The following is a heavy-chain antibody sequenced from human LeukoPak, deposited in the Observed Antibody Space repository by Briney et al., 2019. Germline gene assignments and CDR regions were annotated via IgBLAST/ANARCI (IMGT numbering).Heavy chain of an antibody. CDR2: IKQDGSEK. CDR1: GFTFSRYT. J-gene: IGHJ4*02. CDR3: ARSVSSVVPAPAGYFDY. D-gene: IGHD2-2*01. Sequence: GGSLRLSCAGSGFTFSRYTFNWVRQAPGKGLEWVANIKQDGSEKYYVDSVKGRFTISRDNAKNSLYLQMNSLRAEGTAVYYCARSVSSVVPAPAGYFDYWGQGTLVTVSS. V-gene: IGHV3-7*01.